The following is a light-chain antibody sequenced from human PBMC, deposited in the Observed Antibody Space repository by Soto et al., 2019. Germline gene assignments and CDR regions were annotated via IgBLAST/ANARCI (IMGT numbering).Light chain of an antibody. CDR1: QSVSSN. Sequence: EIVMTQSPATLSVSPGERATLACRASQSVSSNLAWYQQKPGQAPRLLIYGASTRANGIPARFSGSGSGKEFTLTISSLQSKDFAVYYCQQYNNWTSFGGGTKVEIK. V-gene: IGKV3-15*01. J-gene: IGKJ4*01. CDR2: GAS. CDR3: QQYNNWTS.